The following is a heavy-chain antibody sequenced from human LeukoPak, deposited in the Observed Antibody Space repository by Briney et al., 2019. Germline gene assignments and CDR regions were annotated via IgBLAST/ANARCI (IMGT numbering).Heavy chain of an antibody. CDR3: ARVLRDASGYYDY. Sequence: PGGSLRLSCAASGFTFSSYAIHWVRQAPGKGLEYVSAISIHGGDTYYANSVKGRFTISRDNSKNTLYLQMVSLRAEDMAVYYCARVLRDASGYYDYWGQGTLVTVSS. J-gene: IGHJ4*02. D-gene: IGHD3-22*01. V-gene: IGHV3-64*01. CDR1: GFTFSSYA. CDR2: ISIHGGDT.